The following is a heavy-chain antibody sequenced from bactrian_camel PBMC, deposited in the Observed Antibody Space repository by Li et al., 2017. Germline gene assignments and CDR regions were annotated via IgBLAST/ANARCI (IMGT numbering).Heavy chain of an antibody. CDR1: GFTFSNAA. Sequence: VQLVESGGGLVQPGGSLRLSCAASGFTFSNAAMSWVRQAPGKGLEWVSSVHSGGSNTYYSASIQGRFTIARNNAKNTLYLQMNSLKPEDTAVYLCAAGSYGIGVFTYWGQGTQVTVS. J-gene: IGHJ4*01. CDR2: VHSGGSNT. D-gene: IGHD3*01. CDR3: AAGSYGIGVFTY. V-gene: IGHV3S31*01.